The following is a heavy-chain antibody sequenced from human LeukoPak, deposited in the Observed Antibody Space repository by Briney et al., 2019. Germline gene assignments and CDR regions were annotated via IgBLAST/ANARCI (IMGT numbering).Heavy chain of an antibody. CDR2: INHSGST. J-gene: IGHJ3*02. V-gene: IGHV4-34*01. CDR3: ARGGDIVVVVAATGAFDI. Sequence: SETLSLTCAVYGGSFSGYYWSWIRQPPGKGLEWIGEINHSGSTNYNPSLKSRVTISVDTSKNQFSLELSSVTAADTAVYYCARGGDIVVVVAATGAFDIWGQGTMVTVSS. D-gene: IGHD2-15*01. CDR1: GGSFSGYY.